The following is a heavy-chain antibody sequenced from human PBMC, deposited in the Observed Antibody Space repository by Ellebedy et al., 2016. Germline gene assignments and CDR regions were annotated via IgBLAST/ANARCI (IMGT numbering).Heavy chain of an antibody. D-gene: IGHD3-10*01. J-gene: IGHJ6*02. CDR2: ISNDGRNK. V-gene: IGHV3-30*03. Sequence: GGSLRLSXATSGFTFSNYAIHWVRQAPGKGLEWVAVISNDGRNKFYADSVKGRFTISRDNSKNTLYVQMNSLRIEDTAVYYCARVAGVRGIILNYYYYGMDVWGQGTTVTVSS. CDR3: ARVAGVRGIILNYYYYGMDV. CDR1: GFTFSNYA.